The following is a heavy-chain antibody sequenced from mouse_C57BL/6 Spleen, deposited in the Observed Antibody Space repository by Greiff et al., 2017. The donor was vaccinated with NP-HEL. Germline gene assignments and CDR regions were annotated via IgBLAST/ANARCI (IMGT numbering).Heavy chain of an antibody. D-gene: IGHD1-1*02. V-gene: IGHV14-4*01. Sequence: EVQLQQSGAELVRPGASVKLSCTASGFNIKDDYMHWVKQRPEQGLEWIGWIDPENGDTEYASKFQGKATITADTSSNTAYLQLSSLTSEDTAVYFCTTVVSFGFAYWGQGTLVTVSA. CDR2: IDPENGDT. CDR1: GFNIKDDY. CDR3: TTVVSFGFAY. J-gene: IGHJ3*01.